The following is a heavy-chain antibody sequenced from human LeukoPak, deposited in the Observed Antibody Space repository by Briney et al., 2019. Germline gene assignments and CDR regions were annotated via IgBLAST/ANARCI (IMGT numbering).Heavy chain of an antibody. Sequence: SETLSLTCTVSGGSISSYYWSWIRQTPGKGLEWIGYIYYSGSTNYNPSLKSRVTISVDTSKNQFSLKLSSVTAADTAVYYCARDKDSIFDYWGQGTLVTVSS. CDR2: IYYSGST. J-gene: IGHJ4*02. CDR3: ARDKDSIFDY. D-gene: IGHD3/OR15-3a*01. V-gene: IGHV4-59*01. CDR1: GGSISSYY.